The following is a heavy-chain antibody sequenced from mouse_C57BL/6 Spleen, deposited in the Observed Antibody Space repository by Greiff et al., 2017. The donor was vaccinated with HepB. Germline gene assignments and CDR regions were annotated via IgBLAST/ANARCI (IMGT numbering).Heavy chain of an antibody. J-gene: IGHJ2*01. V-gene: IGHV1-26*01. CDR3: ARAGYGSSGDY. CDR2: INPNNGGT. CDR1: GYTFTDYY. D-gene: IGHD1-1*01. Sequence: VQLQQSGPELVKPGASVKISCKASGYTFTDYYMNWVKQSHGKSLEWIGDINPNNGGTSYNQKFKGKATLTVDKSSSTAYMELRSLTSEDSAVYYCARAGYGSSGDYWGQGTTLTVSS.